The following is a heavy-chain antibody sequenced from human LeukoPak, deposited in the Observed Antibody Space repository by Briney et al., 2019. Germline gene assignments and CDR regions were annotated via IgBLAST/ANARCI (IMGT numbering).Heavy chain of an antibody. V-gene: IGHV3-48*04. CDR2: ISSSGSTI. D-gene: IGHD6-19*01. CDR3: ARDFAGYSSGWLSDY. J-gene: IGHJ4*02. Sequence: PGGSLRLSCAASGFTFSSYSMNWVRQAPGKGLEWVSYISSSGSTIYYADSVKGRFTISRDNAKNSLYLQMNSLRAEDTAVYYCARDFAGYSSGWLSDYWGQGTLVTVSS. CDR1: GFTFSSYS.